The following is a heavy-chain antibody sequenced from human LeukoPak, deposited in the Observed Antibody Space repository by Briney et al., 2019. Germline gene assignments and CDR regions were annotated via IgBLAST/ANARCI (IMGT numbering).Heavy chain of an antibody. D-gene: IGHD6-13*01. V-gene: IGHV4-4*02. CDR1: GGSISSSNW. J-gene: IGHJ4*02. CDR2: IYHSGST. Sequence: SGTLSLTCAVSGGSISSSNWWSWVRQPPGKGLEWIGEIYHSGSTNYNPSLKSRVTISVDKSKNQFSLKLGSVTAADTAVYYCARGDSSSWYYFDYWGQGTLVTVSS. CDR3: ARGDSSSWYYFDY.